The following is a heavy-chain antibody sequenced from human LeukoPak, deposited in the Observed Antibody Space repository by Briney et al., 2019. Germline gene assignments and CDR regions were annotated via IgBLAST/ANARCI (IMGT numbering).Heavy chain of an antibody. D-gene: IGHD3-9*01. V-gene: IGHV4-39*07. CDR1: GGSISSSSYY. CDR3: AREDGYFDYRYYFDY. CDR2: IYYSGST. Sequence: KTSETLSLTCTVSGGSISSSSYYWGWIRQPPGKGLECIGSIYYSGSTYYNPSLKSRVTISVDTSKNQFSLKLSSVTAADTAVYYCAREDGYFDYRYYFDYWGQGTLVTVSS. J-gene: IGHJ4*02.